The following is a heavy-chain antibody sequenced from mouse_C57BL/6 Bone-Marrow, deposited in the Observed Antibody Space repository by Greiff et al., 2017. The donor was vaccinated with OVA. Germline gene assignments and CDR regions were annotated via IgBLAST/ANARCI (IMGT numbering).Heavy chain of an antibody. D-gene: IGHD1-1*01. Sequence: QVHVKQPGAELVKPGASVKLSCKASGYTFTSYWMQWVKQRPGQGLEWIGEIDPSDSYTNYNQKFKGKATLTVDTSSSTAYMQLSSLTSEDSAVYYCARGGTTVVATLEDYWGQGTTLTVSS. CDR1: GYTFTSYW. V-gene: IGHV1-50*01. CDR2: IDPSDSYT. J-gene: IGHJ2*01. CDR3: ARGGTTVVATLEDY.